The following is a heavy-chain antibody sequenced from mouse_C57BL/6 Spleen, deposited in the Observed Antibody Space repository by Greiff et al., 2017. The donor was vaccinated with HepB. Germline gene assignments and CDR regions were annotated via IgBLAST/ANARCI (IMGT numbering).Heavy chain of an antibody. CDR3: ARSFPDGYYSHFDY. Sequence: QVQLQQSGPELVKPGASVKISCKASGYAFSSSWMNWVKQRPGKGLEWIGRIYPGDGDTNYNGKFKGKATLTADKSSSTAYMQLSSLTSEDSAVYFCARSFPDGYYSHFDYWGQGTTLTVSS. V-gene: IGHV1-82*01. CDR2: IYPGDGDT. J-gene: IGHJ2*01. D-gene: IGHD2-3*01. CDR1: GYAFSSSW.